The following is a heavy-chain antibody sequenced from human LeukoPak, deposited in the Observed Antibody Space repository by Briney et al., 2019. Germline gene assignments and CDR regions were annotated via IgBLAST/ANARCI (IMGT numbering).Heavy chain of an antibody. CDR1: GFTFSSYA. CDR3: ARDRYYDSSGYYWGYFDY. CDR2: ITGSGGRT. Sequence: PGGSLRLSCAASGFTFSSYAMNWVRQAPGKGLEWVSAITGSGGRTYYADSVKGRFTISRDNSKNTLYLQMNSLRAEDTAVYYCARDRYYDSSGYYWGYFDYWGQGTLVTVSS. J-gene: IGHJ4*02. V-gene: IGHV3-23*01. D-gene: IGHD3-22*01.